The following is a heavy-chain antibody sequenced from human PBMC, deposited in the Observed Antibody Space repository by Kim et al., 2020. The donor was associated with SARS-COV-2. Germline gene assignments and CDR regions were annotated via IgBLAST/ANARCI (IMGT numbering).Heavy chain of an antibody. CDR2: IYYSGST. V-gene: IGHV4-31*03. Sequence: SETLSLTCTVSGGSISSGGYYWSWIRQHPGKGLEWIGYIYYSGSTYYNPSLKSRVTISVDTSKNQFSLKLSSVTAADTAVYYCARDKFQGVMGGGGWFDPWGQGALVTVS. J-gene: IGHJ5*02. CDR1: GGSISSGGYY. CDR3: ARDKFQGVMGGGGWFDP. D-gene: IGHD3-10*01.